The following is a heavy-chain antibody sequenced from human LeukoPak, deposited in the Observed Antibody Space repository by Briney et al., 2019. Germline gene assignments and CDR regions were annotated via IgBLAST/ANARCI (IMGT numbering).Heavy chain of an antibody. J-gene: IGHJ4*02. D-gene: IGHD3-22*01. V-gene: IGHV1-2*02. CDR1: GYTFTDYY. CDR3: ARGRALLDNSGYSVDY. Sequence: ASVKVSCKASGYTFTDYYMHWVRQAPGQGLEWMGWINPNSGDTNYARNFQGRVTMTRDTSNDTADMELSRLRSADTAVYYCARGRALLDNSGYSVDYWGQGTLVTVSS. CDR2: INPNSGDT.